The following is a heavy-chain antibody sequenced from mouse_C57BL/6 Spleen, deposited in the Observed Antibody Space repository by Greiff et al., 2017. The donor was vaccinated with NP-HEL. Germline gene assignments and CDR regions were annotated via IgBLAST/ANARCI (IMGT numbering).Heavy chain of an antibody. CDR3: ARYGYDGRGYAMDY. V-gene: IGHV14-3*01. J-gene: IGHJ4*01. CDR2: IDPANGNT. Sequence: VTLKVSVAELVRPGASVKLSCTASGFNIKNTYMHWVKQRPEQGLELIGRIDPANGNTKYAPKFQGKATITADTSSNTAYLQLSSLTSEDTAIYYCARYGYDGRGYAMDYWGQGTSVTVSS. CDR1: GFNIKNTY. D-gene: IGHD2-2*01.